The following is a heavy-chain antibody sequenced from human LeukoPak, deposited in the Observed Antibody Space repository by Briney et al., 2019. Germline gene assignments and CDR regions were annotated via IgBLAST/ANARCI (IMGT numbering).Heavy chain of an antibody. Sequence: ASVKVSCKASGYTFTGYYMHWVRQAPGQGLEWMGWINPNSVGTNYAQKFQGRVTMTRDMSISTAYMELRRLRSDDTAVYYCARDYGWFGESDAFDIWGQGTMVTVSS. CDR1: GYTFTGYY. CDR2: INPNSVGT. J-gene: IGHJ3*02. V-gene: IGHV1-2*02. CDR3: ARDYGWFGESDAFDI. D-gene: IGHD3-10*01.